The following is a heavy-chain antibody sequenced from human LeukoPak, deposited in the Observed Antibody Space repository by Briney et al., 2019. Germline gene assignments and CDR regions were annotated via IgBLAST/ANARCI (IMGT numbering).Heavy chain of an antibody. Sequence: SETLSLTCTVSGGSISSYYWGWIRQPPGKGLEWIGYIYYSGSTNYNPSLKSRVTISVDTSKNQFSLKLSSVTAADTAVYYCARGRPGYSYLKGYYFDYWGQGTLVTVSS. CDR2: IYYSGST. V-gene: IGHV4-59*01. J-gene: IGHJ4*02. CDR1: GGSISSYY. D-gene: IGHD5-18*01. CDR3: ARGRPGYSYLKGYYFDY.